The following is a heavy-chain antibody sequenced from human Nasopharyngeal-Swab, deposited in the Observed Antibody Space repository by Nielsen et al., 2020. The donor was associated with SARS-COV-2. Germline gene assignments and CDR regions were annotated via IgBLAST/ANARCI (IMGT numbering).Heavy chain of an antibody. V-gene: IGHV7-4-1*02. J-gene: IGHJ3*02. Sequence: ASVKVSCKASGYTFTSYAMNWVRQAPGQGLEWMGWINTNTGNPTYAQGFTGRFVFSLDTSVSTAYLQISSLKAEDTAVYYCARDRSWYLEDAFYIWGQGTMVTVSS. D-gene: IGHD6-13*01. CDR2: INTNTGNP. CDR3: ARDRSWYLEDAFYI. CDR1: GYTFTSYA.